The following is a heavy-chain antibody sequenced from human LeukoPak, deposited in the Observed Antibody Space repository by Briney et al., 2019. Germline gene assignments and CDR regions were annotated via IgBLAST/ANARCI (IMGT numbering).Heavy chain of an antibody. CDR2: IYYTGST. J-gene: IGHJ3*02. Sequence: TSETLSLTCTVSGGSISNYFWSWIRQPPGKGLEWIGYIYYTGSTNYNPSLKSRVTISVGTSKNQFSLKLSSVTAADTAVYYCARPSRSISTAGAFDIWGQGTMVTVSS. D-gene: IGHD3-10*01. V-gene: IGHV4-59*01. CDR1: GGSISNYF. CDR3: ARPSRSISTAGAFDI.